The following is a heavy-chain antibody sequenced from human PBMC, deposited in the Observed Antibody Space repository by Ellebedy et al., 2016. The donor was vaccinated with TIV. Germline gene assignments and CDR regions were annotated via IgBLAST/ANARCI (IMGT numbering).Heavy chain of an antibody. V-gene: IGHV1-8*01. CDR3: GTPMVGDFSYYYMDV. J-gene: IGHJ6*03. D-gene: IGHD5-18*01. CDR2: VNPNSGYT. Sequence: SVKVSCXASGYTFTSYDIHWVRQAPGQGLEWMGWVNPNSGYTGYAQMFQGRVTMTRNTSINTAYMELRSLRSDDTAVYYCGTPMVGDFSYYYMDVWGKGTTVTVSS. CDR1: GYTFTSYD.